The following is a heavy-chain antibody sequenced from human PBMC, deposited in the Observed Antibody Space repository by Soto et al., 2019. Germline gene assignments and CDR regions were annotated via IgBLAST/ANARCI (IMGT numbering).Heavy chain of an antibody. Sequence: GGSLRLSCAASGFTFSSYAMHWVRQAPGKGLEWVAVISYDGSNKYYADPVKGRFTISRDNSKNTLYLQMNSLRAEDTAVYYCARGVVVVHYFDYWGQGTLVTVSS. CDR2: ISYDGSNK. V-gene: IGHV3-30-3*01. CDR1: GFTFSSYA. D-gene: IGHD2-15*01. J-gene: IGHJ4*02. CDR3: ARGVVVVHYFDY.